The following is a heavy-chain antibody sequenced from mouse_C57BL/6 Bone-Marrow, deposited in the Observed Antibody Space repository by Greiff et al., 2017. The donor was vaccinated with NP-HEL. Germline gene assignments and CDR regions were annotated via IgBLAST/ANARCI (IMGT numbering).Heavy chain of an antibody. CDR1: GYTFTSYG. J-gene: IGHJ4*01. V-gene: IGHV1-81*01. D-gene: IGHD1-1*01. CDR2: IYPRSGNT. Sequence: VQLQESGAELARPGASVKLSCKASGYTFTSYGISWVKQRTGQGLEWIGEIYPRSGNTYYNEKFKGKATLTADKSSSTAYMELRSLTSEDSAVYFCARGGAYGSSFYAMDYWGQGTSVTVSS. CDR3: ARGGAYGSSFYAMDY.